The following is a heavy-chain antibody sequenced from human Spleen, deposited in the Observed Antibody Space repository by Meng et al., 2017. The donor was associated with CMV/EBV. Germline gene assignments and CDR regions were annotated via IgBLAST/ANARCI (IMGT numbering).Heavy chain of an antibody. CDR3: AILNDYDNSGYYDY. J-gene: IGHJ4*02. CDR2: ISGGGSTI. D-gene: IGHD3-22*01. V-gene: IGHV3-48*03. CDR1: GFTFSSYE. Sequence: GESLKISCAASGFTFSSYEMNWVRQAPGKGLEWLSYISGGGSTIFYADSVKGRFTISRDNAKNTLYLQMNSLRAEDTAVYYCAILNDYDNSGYYDYWGQGMLVTVSS.